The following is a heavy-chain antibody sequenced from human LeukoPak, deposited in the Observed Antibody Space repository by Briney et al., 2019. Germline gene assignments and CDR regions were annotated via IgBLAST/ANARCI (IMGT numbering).Heavy chain of an antibody. D-gene: IGHD6-19*01. CDR1: GFTFSSYA. CDR3: ARGALGGAVAAYYFDY. V-gene: IGHV3-64*01. Sequence: PGGSLRLSCAASGFTFSSYAMHWVRQAPGKGLGYVSAISSNGGSTYYANSVKGRFTISRDNSKNTLYLQMGSLRAEDMAVYYCARGALGGAVAAYYFDYWGQGTLVTVSS. J-gene: IGHJ4*02. CDR2: ISSNGGST.